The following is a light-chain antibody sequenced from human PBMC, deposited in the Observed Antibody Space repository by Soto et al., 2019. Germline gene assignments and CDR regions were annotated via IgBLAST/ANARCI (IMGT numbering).Light chain of an antibody. J-gene: IGKJ1*01. V-gene: IGKV3-11*01. Sequence: EIVLTQSPATLSLSPGERATLSCRASQSVSSYLAWYQQKPGQAPRLLIYDASNRATGIPARFSGSGSGTDFTPTISSLEPEAFAVYYCQQRSNWPLTWTFGQGTKVEIK. CDR3: QQRSNWPLTWT. CDR1: QSVSSY. CDR2: DAS.